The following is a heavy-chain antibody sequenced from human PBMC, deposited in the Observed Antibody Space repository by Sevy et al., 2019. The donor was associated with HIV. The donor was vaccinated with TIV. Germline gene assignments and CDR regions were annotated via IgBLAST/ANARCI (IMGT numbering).Heavy chain of an antibody. CDR3: AREGLWFGDASGMDV. D-gene: IGHD3-10*01. Sequence: SETLSLTCAVYGGSFSGYYWSWIRQPPGKGLEWIGEINHSGSTNYNPSLKSRVTISVDTSKNQFSLKLGSVTAADTAVYYCAREGLWFGDASGMDVWGQGTTVTVSS. CDR2: INHSGST. V-gene: IGHV4-34*01. CDR1: GGSFSGYY. J-gene: IGHJ6*02.